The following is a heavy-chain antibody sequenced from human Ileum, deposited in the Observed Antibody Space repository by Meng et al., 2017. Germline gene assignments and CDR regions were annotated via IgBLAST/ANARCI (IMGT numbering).Heavy chain of an antibody. V-gene: IGHV4-4*07. CDR1: GGSISGYF. CDR2: LYTSGIT. D-gene: IGHD1-1*01. CDR3: AREKQQLGFDS. Sequence: QWQLKERGPGLVMPSETLSLTCTFSGGSISGYFWSWIRQPAGKGLEWIGRLYTSGITNYNPSLKSRVTMSVDTSKSQFSLNLTSVTAADTAIYYCAREKQQLGFDSWGQGTLVTVSS. J-gene: IGHJ4*02.